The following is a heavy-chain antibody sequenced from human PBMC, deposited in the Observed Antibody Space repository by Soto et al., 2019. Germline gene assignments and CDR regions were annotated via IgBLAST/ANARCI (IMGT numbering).Heavy chain of an antibody. J-gene: IGHJ4*02. CDR3: ARDLDSSSSADY. CDR2: IIPIFGTA. V-gene: IGHV1-69*13. Sequence: SVKVSCKASGGTFSSCAMSWVRQAPGQGLEWMGGIIPIFGTANYVQKFQGRVTITADESTSTAYMELSSLRSEDTAVYYCARDLDSSSSADYWGQGTLVTVSS. CDR1: GGTFSSCA. D-gene: IGHD6-6*01.